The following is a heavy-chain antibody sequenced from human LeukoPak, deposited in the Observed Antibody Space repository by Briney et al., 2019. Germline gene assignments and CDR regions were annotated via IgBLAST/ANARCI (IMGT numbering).Heavy chain of an antibody. J-gene: IGHJ4*02. D-gene: IGHD2-2*01. Sequence: SVKVSCKASGGTFSSYAISWVRQAPGQGLEWMEGIIPIFGTANYAQKFQGRVTITADESTSTAYMELSSLRSEDTAVYYCARVGYCSSTSCYSYFDYWGQGTLVTVSS. CDR3: ARVGYCSSTSCYSYFDY. V-gene: IGHV1-69*13. CDR2: IIPIFGTA. CDR1: GGTFSSYA.